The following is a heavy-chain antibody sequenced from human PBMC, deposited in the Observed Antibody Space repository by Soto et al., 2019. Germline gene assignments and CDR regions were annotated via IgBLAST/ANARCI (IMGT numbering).Heavy chain of an antibody. CDR2: IYSSGST. CDR3: ARQRRDFDY. CDR1: GGSISGYY. J-gene: IGHJ4*02. Sequence: QVQLQESGPELVKPSETLSLTCTVSGGSISGYYWSWIRQPPGKGLQWIGYIYSSGSTNYNPSLKSRVTISVDTSKNQFSLNLSSVTAADTAVYYCARQRRDFDYWGQGSLVTVSS. V-gene: IGHV4-59*08.